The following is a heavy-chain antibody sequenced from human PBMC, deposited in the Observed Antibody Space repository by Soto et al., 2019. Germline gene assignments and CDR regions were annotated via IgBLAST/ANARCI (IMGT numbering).Heavy chain of an antibody. CDR2: IKSQPDGGTA. J-gene: IGHJ4*02. CDR3: TTGSVFGVVTHGEDY. Sequence: GVALRLSCAASGFTFNNSWMSWFRQAPGGGLEWVGRIKSQPDGGTADHAATVKGRFTISRDDSKHTLYLQMRSLKIEDKAIYYCTTGSVFGVVTHGEDYWGQG. D-gene: IGHD3-3*01. CDR1: GFTFNNSW. V-gene: IGHV3-15*01.